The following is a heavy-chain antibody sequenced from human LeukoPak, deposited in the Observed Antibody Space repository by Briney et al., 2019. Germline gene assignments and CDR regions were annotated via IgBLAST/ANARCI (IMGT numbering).Heavy chain of an antibody. CDR3: ATSYYDILTGLDY. V-gene: IGHV4-39*07. D-gene: IGHD3-9*01. Sequence: SETLSLTCNVSGGSISSSSYFWGWIRQPPGKGLEWIGTIYYSGSTYYNPSLESRVTISVDTSKNQFSLKLSSVTAADTAVYYCATSYYDILTGLDYWGQGTLVTVSS. CDR2: IYYSGST. J-gene: IGHJ4*02. CDR1: GGSISSSSYF.